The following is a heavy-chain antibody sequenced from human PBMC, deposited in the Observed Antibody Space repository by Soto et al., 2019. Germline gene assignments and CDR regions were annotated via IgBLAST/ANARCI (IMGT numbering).Heavy chain of an antibody. J-gene: IGHJ5*02. CDR1: GGTLSTYG. V-gene: IGHV1-69*13. CDR3: ATKGGYPYNWFDP. Sequence: SVKVSCKASGGTLSTYGISWVRQAPGQGLEWMGGIIPIFGTIHYAQRLQGRVTITADESTSTAYMELSSLRSEDTAVYYCATKGGYPYNWFDPWGQGTLVTVSS. CDR2: IIPIFGTI. D-gene: IGHD3-22*01.